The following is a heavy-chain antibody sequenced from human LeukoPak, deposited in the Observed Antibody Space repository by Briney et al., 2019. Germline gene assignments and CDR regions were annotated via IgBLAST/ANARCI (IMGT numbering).Heavy chain of an antibody. D-gene: IGHD6-19*01. CDR3: AKDSTLQWLVPGYYFDY. CDR2: ISPNSNTI. V-gene: IGHV3-11*01. CDR1: GFTFSDRY. J-gene: IGHJ4*02. Sequence: GGSLRLSCAAAGFTFSDRYMSWIRQAPGKGMEWVAYISPNSNTIHYADSVKGRFTISRDNAKNSLFLQVNSLRAEDTAVYYCAKDSTLQWLVPGYYFDYWGQGTLVTVSS.